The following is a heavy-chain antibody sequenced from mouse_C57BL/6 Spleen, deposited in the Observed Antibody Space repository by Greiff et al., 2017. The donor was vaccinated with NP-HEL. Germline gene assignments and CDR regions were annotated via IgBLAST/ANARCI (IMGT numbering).Heavy chain of an antibody. J-gene: IGHJ2*01. D-gene: IGHD1-1*01. CDR1: GFTFSDYY. CDR3: ARDVYGFDY. CDR2: INYDGSST. V-gene: IGHV5-16*01. Sequence: EVQVVESEGGLVQPGSSMKLSCTASGFTFSDYYMAWVRQVPEKGLEWVANINYDGSSTYYLDSLKSRFIISRDNAKNILYLQMSSLKSEDTATYYCARDVYGFDYWGQGTTLTVSS.